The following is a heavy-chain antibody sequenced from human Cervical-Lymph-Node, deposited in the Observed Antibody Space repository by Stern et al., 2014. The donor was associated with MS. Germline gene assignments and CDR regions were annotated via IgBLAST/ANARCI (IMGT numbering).Heavy chain of an antibody. CDR1: GFTFNKYA. J-gene: IGHJ6*02. D-gene: IGHD3-22*01. CDR3: AKQYFDSSGHSYYYGMDV. Sequence: EVQLVESGGDLVQPGGSLRLSCAASGFTFNKYAMNWVRQAPGKGLEWVSTISGSGGSIYYADSVKGRFTISRDNSENTLYLQMHSLRAEDTAIYYCAKQYFDSSGHSYYYGMDVWGQGTTVTVSS. CDR2: ISGSGGSI. V-gene: IGHV3-23*04.